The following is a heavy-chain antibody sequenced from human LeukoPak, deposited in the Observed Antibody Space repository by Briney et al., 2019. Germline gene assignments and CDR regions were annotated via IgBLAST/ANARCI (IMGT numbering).Heavy chain of an antibody. J-gene: IGHJ6*03. Sequence: GGPLRLSCAGSGFTFSHYSMNWLRQAPGKGLEWVASFGSDLSFRLVGDSLKGRFTISRDNAKNTLYLQMNSLRAEDTSVYYCARGTWATLYYYYMDVWGKGTTVTVSS. D-gene: IGHD5-24*01. CDR2: FGSDLSFR. CDR3: ARGTWATLYYYYMDV. CDR1: GFTFSHYS. V-gene: IGHV3-21*01.